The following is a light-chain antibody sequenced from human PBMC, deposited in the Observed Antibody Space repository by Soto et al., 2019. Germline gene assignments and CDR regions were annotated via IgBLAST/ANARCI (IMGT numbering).Light chain of an antibody. Sequence: DVVVTQSPLSLPVTLGQPASISCRSSQSLVYSDGNTYLSWFHQRPGQSPRRLIYKVSNPDSGVPDRFSGSGSCTDFTLKISRVEAEDVGVYYCMQGTKWPGTFGQGTKLEIK. V-gene: IGKV2-30*01. CDR3: MQGTKWPGT. CDR1: QSLVYSDGNTY. CDR2: KVS. J-gene: IGKJ2*01.